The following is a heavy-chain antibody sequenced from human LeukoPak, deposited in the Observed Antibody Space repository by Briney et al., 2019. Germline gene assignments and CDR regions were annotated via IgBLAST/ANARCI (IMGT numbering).Heavy chain of an antibody. CDR3: ARDSLYSGSYGFDY. D-gene: IGHD1-26*01. Sequence: SETLSLTCTVSGGSISSSSYYWGWIRQPPGKGLEWIGSIYYSGSTYYNPSLKSRVTISVDTSKNQFSLKLSSVTAADTAVYYCARDSLYSGSYGFDYWGQGTLVTVSS. CDR1: GGSISSSSYY. V-gene: IGHV4-39*07. CDR2: IYYSGST. J-gene: IGHJ4*02.